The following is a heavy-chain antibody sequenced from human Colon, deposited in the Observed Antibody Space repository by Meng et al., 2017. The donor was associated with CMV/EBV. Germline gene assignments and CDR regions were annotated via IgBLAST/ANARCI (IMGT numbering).Heavy chain of an antibody. CDR1: GFTFITHL. Sequence: VHLLESLVGLVTPGGCLRLSCTPLGFTFITHLMHWFRPGPWKGLVCVSRINPDGSTTYYADSVQGRFTISRDNAKNTLYLPLNSLRAEDTAVYYCASRDYWGQGTLVTVSS. CDR3: ASRDY. J-gene: IGHJ4*02. CDR2: INPDGSTT. V-gene: IGHV3-74*01.